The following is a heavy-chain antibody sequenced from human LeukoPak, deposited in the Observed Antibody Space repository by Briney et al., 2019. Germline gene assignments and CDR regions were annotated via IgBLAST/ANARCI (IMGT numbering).Heavy chain of an antibody. Sequence: GGSLRLSCAASGFTFSSYGMHWVRQAPGKGPEWVAVIWYDGSNKYYADSVKGRFTISGDNSKNTLYLQMNSLRAEDTAVYYCARDWDSSGWGSFDYWGQGTLVTVSS. J-gene: IGHJ4*02. CDR3: ARDWDSSGWGSFDY. D-gene: IGHD6-19*01. CDR1: GFTFSSYG. CDR2: IWYDGSNK. V-gene: IGHV3-33*01.